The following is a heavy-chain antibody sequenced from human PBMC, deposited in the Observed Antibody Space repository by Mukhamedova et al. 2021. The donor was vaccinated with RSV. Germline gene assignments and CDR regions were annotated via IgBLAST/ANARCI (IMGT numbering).Heavy chain of an antibody. CDR3: ARDPRIYGMDV. J-gene: IGHJ6*02. V-gene: IGHV3-53*01. Sequence: YADSVKGRFTISRDNSKNTLYLQMNSLRAEDTAVYYCARDPRIYGMDVWGQGTTGTVSS.